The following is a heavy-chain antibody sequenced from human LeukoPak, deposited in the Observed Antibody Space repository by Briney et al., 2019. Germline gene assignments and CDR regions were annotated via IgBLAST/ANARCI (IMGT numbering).Heavy chain of an antibody. V-gene: IGHV3-49*04. CDR2: IRSKAYGGTT. Sequence: GGSLRLSCTASGFTFGDYAMSWVRQAPGKGLEWVGFIRSKAYGGTTEYAASVKGRFTISRDDSKSIAYLQMNSLKTEDTAVYYCTRVHVLRFSEWLRWXDAFDIWGQGTMVTVSS. CDR3: TRVHVLRFSEWLRWXDAFDI. J-gene: IGHJ3*02. CDR1: GFTFGDYA. D-gene: IGHD3-3*01.